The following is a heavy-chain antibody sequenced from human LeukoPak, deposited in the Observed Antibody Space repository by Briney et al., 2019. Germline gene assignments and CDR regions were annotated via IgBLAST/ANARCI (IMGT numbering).Heavy chain of an antibody. CDR3: ARGPYYGGAFDI. V-gene: IGHV1-3*01. CDR2: INAGNGNT. CDR1: GYTLTSYA. D-gene: IGHD4-23*01. Sequence: ASVKVSCKASGYTLTSYAVHWVRQGPGQRLEWMGWINAGNGNTKYSQKFQGSVTITKDTPATTAYMELSSLRSEDTAVYYCARGPYYGGAFDIWGQGTMVTVSS. J-gene: IGHJ3*02.